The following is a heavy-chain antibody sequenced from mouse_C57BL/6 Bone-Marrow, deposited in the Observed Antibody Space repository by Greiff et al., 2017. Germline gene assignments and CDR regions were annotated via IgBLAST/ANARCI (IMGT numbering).Heavy chain of an antibody. D-gene: IGHD2-5*01. CDR2: IYPGNSDT. V-gene: IGHV1-5*01. CDR3: TRWTYYSNYYAMDY. Sequence: EVKLVESGTVLARPGASVKMSCKTSGYTFTSYWMHWVKQRPGQGLEWIGAIYPGNSDTSYNQKFKGKAKLTAVTSASTAYMELSSLTNEDSAVYYCTRWTYYSNYYAMDYWGQGTSVTVSS. CDR1: GYTFTSYW. J-gene: IGHJ4*01.